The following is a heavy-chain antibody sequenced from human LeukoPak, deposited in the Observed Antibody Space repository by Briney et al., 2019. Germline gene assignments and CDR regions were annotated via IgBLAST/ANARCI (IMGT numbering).Heavy chain of an antibody. V-gene: IGHV5-10-1*01. D-gene: IGHD5-18*01. CDR3: ARQDTSMGWSDFDY. CDR1: GYSFTSYW. CDR2: IDPGDSYN. J-gene: IGHJ4*02. Sequence: GESLKISCKGSGYSFTSYWINWVRQMPGKGLEWLGRIDPGDSYNTYSPSFQGRVTISTDKSITTAYLQWSSLKASDTAMYYRARQDTSMGWSDFDYWGQGTLVTVSS.